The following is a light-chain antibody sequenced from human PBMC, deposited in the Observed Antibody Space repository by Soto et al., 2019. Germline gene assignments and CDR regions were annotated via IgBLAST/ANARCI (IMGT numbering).Light chain of an antibody. V-gene: IGKV3D-11*01. CDR1: QGVSSY. Sequence: EIVLTQSPATLSLSPGERATLSCRASQGVSSYLAWYQQKPGQAPRLLIYDASNRATGIPARFSGSGPGTDFTLTISSLEPEDFAVYYCLQRSNWPLTFGGGTKVDIK. CDR3: LQRSNWPLT. J-gene: IGKJ4*01. CDR2: DAS.